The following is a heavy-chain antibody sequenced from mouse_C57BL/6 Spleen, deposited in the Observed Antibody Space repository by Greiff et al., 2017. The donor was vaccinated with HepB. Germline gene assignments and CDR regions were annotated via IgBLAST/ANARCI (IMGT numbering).Heavy chain of an antibody. V-gene: IGHV1-64*01. CDR1: GYTFTSYW. CDR2: IHPNSGST. Sequence: QVQLQQPGAELVKPGASVKLSCKASGYTFTSYWMHWVKQRPGQGLEWIGMIHPNSGSTNYNEKFKSKATLTVDKSSSTAYMQLSSLTSEYSAVYYCARNLGTTVDYWGQGTTLTVSS. D-gene: IGHD1-1*01. CDR3: ARNLGTTVDY. J-gene: IGHJ2*01.